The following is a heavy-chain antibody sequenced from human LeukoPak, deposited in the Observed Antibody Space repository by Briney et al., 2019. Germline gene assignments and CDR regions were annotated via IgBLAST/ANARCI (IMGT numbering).Heavy chain of an antibody. CDR1: GGSISSSSYY. CDR2: IYYSGST. Sequence: KPSETLSLTCTVSGGSISSSSYYWGWIRQPPGKGLEWIGSIYYSGSTYYNPSLKSRVTISVDTSKNQFSLKLSSVTAADTAVYYCARRSIAAQGILGDAFDIWGQGAMVTVSS. D-gene: IGHD6-6*01. J-gene: IGHJ3*02. V-gene: IGHV4-39*01. CDR3: ARRSIAAQGILGDAFDI.